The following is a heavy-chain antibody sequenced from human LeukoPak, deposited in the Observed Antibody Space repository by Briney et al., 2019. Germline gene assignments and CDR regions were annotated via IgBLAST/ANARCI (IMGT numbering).Heavy chain of an antibody. CDR1: GYTFTSYD. J-gene: IGHJ6*02. CDR3: ARGWRFLEWLSGYYGMDV. Sequence: ASVKVSCKASGYTFTSYDINWVRQATGQGLEWMGWMNLNSGNTGYAQKFQGRVTMTRNTSISTAYMELSSLRSEDTAVYYCARGWRFLEWLSGYYGMDVWGQGTTVTVSS. D-gene: IGHD3-3*01. V-gene: IGHV1-8*01. CDR2: MNLNSGNT.